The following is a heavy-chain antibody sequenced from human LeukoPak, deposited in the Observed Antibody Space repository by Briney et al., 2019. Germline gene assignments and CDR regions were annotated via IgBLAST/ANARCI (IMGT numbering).Heavy chain of an antibody. CDR3: ARGVYYGSGRSYYFDY. CDR2: IYPGDSNT. J-gene: IGHJ4*02. V-gene: IGHV5-51*04. D-gene: IGHD3-10*01. Sequence: GESLKISCKGSGYIFTSYWIAWLRQMPGKGLEWMGIIYPGDSNTKYSPSFQGQVTISADKPISTAYLQRSSLKASDTAMYYCARGVYYGSGRSYYFDYWGQGTLVTVSS. CDR1: GYIFTSYW.